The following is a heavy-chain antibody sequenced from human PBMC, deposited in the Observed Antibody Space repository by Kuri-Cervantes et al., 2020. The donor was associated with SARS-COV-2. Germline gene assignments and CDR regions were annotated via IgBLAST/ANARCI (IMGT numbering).Heavy chain of an antibody. CDR3: ARDLYQLLYFDY. Sequence: GGSLRLSCAASGFTFSDYYMSWIRQAPGKGLEWVSYISSSSSYTNYADSVKGRFTISRDNAKNSLYLQMNSLRAEDTAVYYCARDLYQLLYFDYWGQGTLVTVSS. J-gene: IGHJ4*02. CDR2: ISSSSSYT. CDR1: GFTFSDYY. D-gene: IGHD2-2*01. V-gene: IGHV3-11*06.